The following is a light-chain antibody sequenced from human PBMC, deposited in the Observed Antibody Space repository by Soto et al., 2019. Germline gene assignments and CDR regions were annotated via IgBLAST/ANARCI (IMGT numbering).Light chain of an antibody. CDR2: GAS. J-gene: IGKJ1*01. CDR1: QSISDT. Sequence: IVMTQSASTLSVSPGGRATLSCRASQSISDTLAWYQQKPGQAPRLLIYGASKRATGFPARFSGSGSGTDFTLTISSLQSEDFAVYYCQQYNNWPWTFGQRTKVDIK. CDR3: QQYNNWPWT. V-gene: IGKV3-15*01.